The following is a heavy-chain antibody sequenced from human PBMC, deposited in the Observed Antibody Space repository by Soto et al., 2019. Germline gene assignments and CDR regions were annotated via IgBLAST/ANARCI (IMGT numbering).Heavy chain of an antibody. D-gene: IGHD6-13*01. CDR1: GGSISSYY. CDR3: ASGGPTPPYTSSWSFDS. Sequence: SETLSLTCTVSGGSISSYYWSWIRQPPGKGLEWIGYIYYSGSTNYNPSLKSRVTISVDTSKNQFSLQLNSVTPEDTAVYYCASGGPTPPYTSSWSFDSWGQGTLVTVSS. CDR2: IYYSGST. J-gene: IGHJ4*02. V-gene: IGHV4-59*12.